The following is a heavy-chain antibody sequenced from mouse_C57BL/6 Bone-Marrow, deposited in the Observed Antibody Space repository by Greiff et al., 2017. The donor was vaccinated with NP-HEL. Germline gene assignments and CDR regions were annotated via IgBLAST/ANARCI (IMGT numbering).Heavy chain of an antibody. V-gene: IGHV5-6*02. D-gene: IGHD2-1*01. Sequence: VKLVESGGDLVKPGGSLKLSCAASGFTFSSYGMSWVRQTPDKRLEWVATISSGCSYTYSPDSVKGRFPISRDNAKNTLYLQMSSLKSEDTAMYYCARRALYFGYFDYWGQGTTLTVSS. CDR3: ARRALYFGYFDY. CDR2: ISSGCSYT. J-gene: IGHJ2*01. CDR1: GFTFSSYG.